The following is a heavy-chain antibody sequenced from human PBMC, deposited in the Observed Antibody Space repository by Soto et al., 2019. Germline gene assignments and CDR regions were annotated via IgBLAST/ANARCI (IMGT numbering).Heavy chain of an antibody. V-gene: IGHV3-21*01. D-gene: IGHD6-19*01. Sequence: GGSLRLSCAASGFIFSRSAMNWVRQAPGKGLEWVSSISSSSSYIYYADSVKGRFTISRDNAKNSLYLQMNSLRAEDTAVYYCARINSGWGPLSPYPFHYWGQGALVTVSS. CDR1: GFIFSRSA. J-gene: IGHJ4*02. CDR3: ARINSGWGPLSPYPFHY. CDR2: ISSSSSYI.